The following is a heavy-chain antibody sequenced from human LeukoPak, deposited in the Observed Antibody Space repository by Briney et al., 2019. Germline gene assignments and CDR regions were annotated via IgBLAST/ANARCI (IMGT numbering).Heavy chain of an antibody. J-gene: IGHJ6*03. CDR3: ARDQIVVVPDYYYYYYMDV. Sequence: ASVKVSCKASGYTFTSYGISWVRQAPGQGLEWMGWIRAYNGNTNYAKKLQGRVTMTTDTSTSTAYMELRSLRSDDTAVYYCARDQIVVVPDYYYYYYMDVWGKGTTVTVSS. CDR1: GYTFTSYG. V-gene: IGHV1-18*01. D-gene: IGHD2-2*01. CDR2: IRAYNGNT.